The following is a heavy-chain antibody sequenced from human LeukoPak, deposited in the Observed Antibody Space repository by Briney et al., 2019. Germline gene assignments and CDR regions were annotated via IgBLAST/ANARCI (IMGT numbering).Heavy chain of an antibody. D-gene: IGHD3-3*01. Sequence: SETLSLTCAVYGGSFSGYYWSWIRQPPGKGLEWIGEINHSGSTNYNPSLKSRVTISVDTSKNQFSLKLSSVTAADTAVYYCAREAYDFWSGSRVENWFDPWGQGTLSPSPQ. CDR1: GGSFSGYY. CDR3: AREAYDFWSGSRVENWFDP. CDR2: INHSGST. V-gene: IGHV4-34*01. J-gene: IGHJ5*02.